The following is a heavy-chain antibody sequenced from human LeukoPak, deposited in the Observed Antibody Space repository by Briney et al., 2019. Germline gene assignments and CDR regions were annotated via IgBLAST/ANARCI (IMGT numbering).Heavy chain of an antibody. CDR1: GYTFTNYA. D-gene: IGHD6-19*01. Sequence: GASVKVSCKASGYTFTNYAMHWVRQAPGQRLEWMGWINAGNGNTKYSQEFQGRVTITRDTSASTAYMELSSLRSEDMAVYYCARESSGWYGGPYFDYWGQGTLVTVSS. V-gene: IGHV1-3*03. CDR2: INAGNGNT. CDR3: ARESSGWYGGPYFDY. J-gene: IGHJ4*02.